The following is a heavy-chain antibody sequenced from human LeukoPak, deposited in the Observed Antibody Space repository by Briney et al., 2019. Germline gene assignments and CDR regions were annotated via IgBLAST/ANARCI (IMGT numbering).Heavy chain of an antibody. Sequence: PGGSLRLSCAASGFTFNSYWMTWVRQAPGKGLEWVADIKQDGSDKYYAGSVKGRFTISRDNTKSSLYLQMNSLRAEDTAVYFCARYNSAWKTDDYWGQGTLVTVSS. CDR1: GFTFNSYW. V-gene: IGHV3-7*03. CDR2: IKQDGSDK. D-gene: IGHD6-19*01. CDR3: ARYNSAWKTDDY. J-gene: IGHJ4*02.